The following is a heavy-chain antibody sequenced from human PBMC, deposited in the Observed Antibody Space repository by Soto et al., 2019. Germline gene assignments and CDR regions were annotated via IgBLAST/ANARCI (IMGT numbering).Heavy chain of an antibody. Sequence: QVQLVESGGGVVQTGRSLRLSCAASGFTFSSYGMHWVRQAPGKGLEWVAVIWYDGSNKYYADSVKGRFTISRDNSKNTLYLQMNSLRAEDTAVYYCARSIAVAGYFDYWGQGTLLTVSS. D-gene: IGHD6-19*01. CDR2: IWYDGSNK. V-gene: IGHV3-33*01. CDR1: GFTFSSYG. J-gene: IGHJ4*02. CDR3: ARSIAVAGYFDY.